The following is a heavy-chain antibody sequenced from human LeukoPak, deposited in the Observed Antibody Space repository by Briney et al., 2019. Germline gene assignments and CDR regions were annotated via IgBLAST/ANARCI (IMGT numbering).Heavy chain of an antibody. CDR2: ISSSSSYI. D-gene: IGHD5-24*01. Sequence: GGSLRLSCAASGFTFSSYSMNWVRQAPGKGLEWVSSISSSSSYIYYADSVKGRFTISRDNSKNTLYLQMNSLRAEDTAVYYCAKGKIEMATIVAFDIWGQGTMVTVSS. CDR1: GFTFSSYS. J-gene: IGHJ3*02. V-gene: IGHV3-21*04. CDR3: AKGKIEMATIVAFDI.